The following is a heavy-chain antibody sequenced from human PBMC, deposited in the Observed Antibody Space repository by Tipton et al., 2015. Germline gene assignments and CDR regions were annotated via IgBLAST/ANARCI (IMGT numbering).Heavy chain of an antibody. CDR2: IQYSGST. Sequence: TLSLTCTVSSDSISKYYWSWIRQPPGKELEWIGYIQYSGSTNYNPSLKSRVTISVDTSKNQLSLKLSSVTAADTALYYCARGPWKTFDYWGQGTLVTVSS. D-gene: IGHD1-1*01. V-gene: IGHV4-59*12. J-gene: IGHJ4*02. CDR3: ARGPWKTFDY. CDR1: SDSISKYY.